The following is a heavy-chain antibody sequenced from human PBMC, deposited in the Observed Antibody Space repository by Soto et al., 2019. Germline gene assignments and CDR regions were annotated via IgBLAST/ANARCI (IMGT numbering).Heavy chain of an antibody. D-gene: IGHD2-8*02. CDR1: GFTFSDHL. V-gene: IGHV1-3*01. CDR3: ARDILSVGPRANDAFDV. Sequence: QVQLVQSGAEVRKPGASVNISCRASGFTFSDHLINWVRQVPGQSLEWMGWINPDNANTKYSQTFQGRVTISRHSSSSIVYVEVSDLTSEDTAVFYCARDILSVGPRANDAFDVWGQGNMVTGSS. CDR2: INPDNANT. J-gene: IGHJ3*01.